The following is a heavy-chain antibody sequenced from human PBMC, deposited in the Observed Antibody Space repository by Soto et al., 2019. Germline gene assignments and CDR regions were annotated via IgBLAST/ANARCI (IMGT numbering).Heavy chain of an antibody. CDR2: IKSKSDGETT. D-gene: IGHD1-7*01. J-gene: IGHJ6*02. CDR1: GFTFREAW. Sequence: GGSLRLSCAASGFTFREAWMSWVRQAPGKGLEWVGRIKSKSDGETTDYAAPVKGRFTISRDDSEKTLHLQMNSLKAEDSAIYYCVTAGPELYYYYYGMDVWGQGTTVTVSS. CDR3: VTAGPELYYYYYGMDV. V-gene: IGHV3-15*01.